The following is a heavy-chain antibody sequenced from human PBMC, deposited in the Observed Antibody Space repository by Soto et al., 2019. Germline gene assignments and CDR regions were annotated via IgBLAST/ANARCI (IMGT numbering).Heavy chain of an antibody. CDR2: IIRIFGTA. CDR3: ATPPAGYYYYGMDV. CDR1: GGTFSSYA. V-gene: IGHV1-69*12. Sequence: QVQLVQSGAEVKKPGSSVKVSCKASGGTFSSYAISWVRQAPGQGLEWMGGIIRIFGTADYAQKFQGRVTITADESTSTAYVGLSSLGSEDTAVYYCATPPAGYYYYGMDVWGQGTTVTVSS. J-gene: IGHJ6*02.